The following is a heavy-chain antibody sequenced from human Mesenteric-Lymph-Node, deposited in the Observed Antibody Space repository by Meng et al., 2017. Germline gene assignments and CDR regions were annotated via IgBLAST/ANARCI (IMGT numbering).Heavy chain of an antibody. J-gene: IGHJ6*02. Sequence: ASVKVSCKASGYTFTSYAMNWVRQAPGQGLEWMGWINPNTGNPTYAQGLTGRFVFSLDTSVSTAYLQISGLKAEDTAVYYCATTTGYSSGWYEFADYYYGMDVWGQGTTVTVSS. CDR3: ATTTGYSSGWYEFADYYYGMDV. V-gene: IGHV7-4-1*02. D-gene: IGHD6-19*01. CDR1: GYTFTSYA. CDR2: INPNTGNP.